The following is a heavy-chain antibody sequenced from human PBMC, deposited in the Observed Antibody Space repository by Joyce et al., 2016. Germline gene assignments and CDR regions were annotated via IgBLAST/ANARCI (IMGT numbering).Heavy chain of an antibody. V-gene: IGHV3-43*01. D-gene: IGHD3-3*01. CDR3: AKDRGGFGVVISSYLDY. CDR2: ISWDGGST. Sequence: EVQLVESGGVVVQPGGSLRLSCAASGLTFDDYTMHWVRQGPGKGLEWVSLISWDGGSTYYADSVKGRFTISRDNSKNSLYLQMNSLRTEDTALYYCAKDRGGFGVVISSYLDYWGQGTLVTVSS. CDR1: GLTFDDYT. J-gene: IGHJ4*02.